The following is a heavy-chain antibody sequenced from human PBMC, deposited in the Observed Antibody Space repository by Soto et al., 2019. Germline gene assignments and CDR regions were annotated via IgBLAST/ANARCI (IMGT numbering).Heavy chain of an antibody. CDR2: ISGSGGST. CDR1: GFTFSSYA. Sequence: GGSLRLSCAASGFTFSSYAMSWVRQAPGKGLEWVSAISGSGGSTYYADSVKGRFTISRDNSKNTLYLQMNSLRAEDTAVYYCAKGGNYDYIWGSYFYVYWGQGTLVTVSS. J-gene: IGHJ4*02. D-gene: IGHD3-16*01. CDR3: AKGGNYDYIWGSYFYVY. V-gene: IGHV3-23*01.